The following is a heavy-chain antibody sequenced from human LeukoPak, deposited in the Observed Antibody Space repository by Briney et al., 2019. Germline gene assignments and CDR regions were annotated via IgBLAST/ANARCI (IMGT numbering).Heavy chain of an antibody. CDR3: ARAEDIVVVPAATFDY. CDR2: MNPNSVGT. D-gene: IGHD2-2*01. J-gene: IGHJ4*02. V-gene: IGHV1-2*02. CDR1: GYTFTGYY. Sequence: ASVKVSCKASGYTFTGYYMHWVRQAPGQGLELMVWMNPNSVGTNYAQKFQGRVTMTRDTSISTAYMELSRLRSDDTAVYYCARAEDIVVVPAATFDYWGQGTLVTVSS.